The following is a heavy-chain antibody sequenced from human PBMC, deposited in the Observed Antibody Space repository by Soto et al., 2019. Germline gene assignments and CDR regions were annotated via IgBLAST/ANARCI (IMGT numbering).Heavy chain of an antibody. CDR2: ISAYNGNT. CDR3: VIDLFGVDSPGASDI. D-gene: IGHD3-3*01. V-gene: IGHV1-18*01. Sequence: GASVKVSCKASGYTFTSYGISWVRQAPGQGLEWMGWISAYNGNTNYAQKLQGRVTMTTDTSTSTAYMELRSLRSDDTAVYYCVIDLFGVDSPGASDIWGQGTMVTVS. J-gene: IGHJ3*02. CDR1: GYTFTSYG.